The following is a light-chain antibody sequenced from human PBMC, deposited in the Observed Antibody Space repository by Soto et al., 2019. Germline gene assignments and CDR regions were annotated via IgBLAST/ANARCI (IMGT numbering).Light chain of an antibody. J-gene: IGKJ2*01. CDR1: QSVTPDS. Sequence: EIVLTQSPGTLSLSPGERATLSCRASQSVTPDSLARYQQRPGQPPRLLIYGTSSRATGVPDRFSGSGSETDVTLTISRLEPEEFAVYFCEQSGGSLYTFGRGTKVEI. CDR2: GTS. CDR3: EQSGGSLYT. V-gene: IGKV3-20*01.